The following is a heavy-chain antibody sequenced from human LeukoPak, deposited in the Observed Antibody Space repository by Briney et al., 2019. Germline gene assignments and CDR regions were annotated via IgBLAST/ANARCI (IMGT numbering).Heavy chain of an antibody. Sequence: GSLRLSCAASGFTFSSYVMSWVRQAPGKGLEWIGYIYYSGSTNYNPSLKSRVTISVDTSKNQFSLKLSSVTAADTAVYYCARASWELPYFDYWGQGTLVTVSS. CDR2: IYYSGST. CDR3: ARASWELPYFDY. J-gene: IGHJ4*02. D-gene: IGHD1-26*01. CDR1: GFTFSSYV. V-gene: IGHV4-59*01.